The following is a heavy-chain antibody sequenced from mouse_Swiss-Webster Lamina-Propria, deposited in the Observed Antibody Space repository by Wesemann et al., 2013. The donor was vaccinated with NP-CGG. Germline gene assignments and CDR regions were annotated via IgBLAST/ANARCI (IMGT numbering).Heavy chain of an antibody. CDR3: GRHDYFDY. D-gene: IGHD2-3*01. Sequence: EVQVQQSGAELVKPGASVKLSCTASGFNIKDTYVHWVKQRPEQGLEWIGRIDPANGNTKYDPKFQGKATITADTSSNTAYLQLTSLTSEDTAVYYCGRHDYFDYWGQGTTLTVSS. J-gene: IGHJ2*01. CDR1: GFNIKDTY. V-gene: IGHV14-3*02. CDR2: IDPANGNT.